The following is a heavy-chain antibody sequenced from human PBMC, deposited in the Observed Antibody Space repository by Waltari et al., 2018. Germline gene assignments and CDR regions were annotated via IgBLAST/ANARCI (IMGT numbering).Heavy chain of an antibody. J-gene: IGHJ6*03. D-gene: IGHD2-15*01. CDR3: GREREEDGLFVYSYMDV. CDR1: GYTFSSYA. V-gene: IGHV1-3*01. CDR2: VNAVNGRT. Sequence: QVQIVQSGAEVKEPGASVKVSCKASGYTFSSYAMHWVRQAPGQGLEWMGWVNAVNGRTKYSQNFRGRVNITRDTSANTAYMVQSRLKTEDTAVYCCGREREEDGLFVYSYMDVWGKGTTVTVTS.